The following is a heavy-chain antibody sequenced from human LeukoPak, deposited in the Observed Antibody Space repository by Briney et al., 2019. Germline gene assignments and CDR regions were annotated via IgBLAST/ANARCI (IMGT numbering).Heavy chain of an antibody. D-gene: IGHD2-15*01. Sequence: VASVKVSCKASGGTFSSYAISWVRQAPGQGPEWMGGIIPIFGTANYAQKFQGRVTITADESTSTAYMELSSLRSEDTAVYYCARVDCSGGSCYFYNWFDPWGQGTLVTVSS. CDR1: GGTFSSYA. V-gene: IGHV1-69*01. J-gene: IGHJ5*02. CDR2: IIPIFGTA. CDR3: ARVDCSGGSCYFYNWFDP.